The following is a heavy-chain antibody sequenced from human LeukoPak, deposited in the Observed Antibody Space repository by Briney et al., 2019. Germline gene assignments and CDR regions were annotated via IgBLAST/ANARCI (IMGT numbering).Heavy chain of an antibody. CDR2: ITASGTAM. CDR3: ASSGSYRFDY. J-gene: IGHJ4*02. V-gene: IGHV3-48*02. CDR1: GFTFSSYS. D-gene: IGHD1-26*01. Sequence: GGSLRLSCAASGFTFSSYSMNWVRQAPGKGLEWVSHITASGTAMFYADSVKGRFTISRDNAKNSLYMQMNSLRDEDTAVYYCASSGSYRFDYWGQGTLVTVSS.